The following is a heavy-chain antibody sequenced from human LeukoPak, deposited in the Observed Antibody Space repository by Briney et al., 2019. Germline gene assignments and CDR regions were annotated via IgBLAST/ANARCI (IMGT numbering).Heavy chain of an antibody. D-gene: IGHD2-15*01. Sequence: GESLKISCKGSGYSFTTYWIGWVRQMPGKGLEWMGIIYPGDSDTKYSPSFQGQVTISADKSITTAYLQWSSLKASDTAMYYCARHGAVVTQGDFDYWGQGTLVTVSS. CDR1: GYSFTTYW. J-gene: IGHJ4*02. CDR2: IYPGDSDT. CDR3: ARHGAVVTQGDFDY. V-gene: IGHV5-51*01.